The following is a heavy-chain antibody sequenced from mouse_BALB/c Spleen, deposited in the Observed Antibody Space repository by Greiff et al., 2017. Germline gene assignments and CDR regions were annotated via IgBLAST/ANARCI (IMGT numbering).Heavy chain of an antibody. Sequence: LQQPGSELVRPGASVKLSCKASGYTFTSYWMHWVKQRPGQGLEWIGNIYPGSGSTNYDEKFKSKATLTVDTSSSTAYMQLSSLTSEDSAVYYCTRWVWRYFDVWGAGTTVTVSS. CDR3: TRWVWRYFDV. CDR1: GYTFTSYW. CDR2: IYPGSGST. J-gene: IGHJ1*01. V-gene: IGHV1S22*01. D-gene: IGHD2-10*02.